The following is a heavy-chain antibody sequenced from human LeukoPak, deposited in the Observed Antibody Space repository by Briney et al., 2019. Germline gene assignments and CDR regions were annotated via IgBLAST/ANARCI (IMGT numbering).Heavy chain of an antibody. CDR3: ARKGEPKSSNLYYYYGMDV. Sequence: ASVKVSCKASGYTFTSYGFSWVRQAPGQGLEWMGWISSYNGDTKYAQKFQGRVTMTTDTSTNTAHMELRSLISDDTAVYYCARKGEPKSSNLYYYYGMDVWGQGTTVTVSS. V-gene: IGHV1-18*01. J-gene: IGHJ6*02. D-gene: IGHD1-14*01. CDR2: ISSYNGDT. CDR1: GYTFTSYG.